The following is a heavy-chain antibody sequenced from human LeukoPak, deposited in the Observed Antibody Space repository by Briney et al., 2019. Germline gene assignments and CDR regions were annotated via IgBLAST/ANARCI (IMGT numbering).Heavy chain of an antibody. J-gene: IGHJ3*02. CDR3: ARSIYGSGSYYAFDI. CDR1: GFTFSSYA. Sequence: GGSLRLSCAASGFTFSSYAMSWVRQAPGNGLEWVSATSGSGGGTYYADSVKGRFTISRDNSKNTLSLQMNSLRAEDTAVFYCARSIYGSGSYYAFDIWGQGTMVTVSS. V-gene: IGHV3-23*01. D-gene: IGHD3-10*01. CDR2: TSGSGGGT.